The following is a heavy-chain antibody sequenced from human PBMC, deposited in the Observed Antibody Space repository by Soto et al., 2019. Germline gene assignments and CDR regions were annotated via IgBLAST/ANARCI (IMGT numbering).Heavy chain of an antibody. V-gene: IGHV4-30-2*01. J-gene: IGHJ6*02. CDR2: IYHSGST. CDR3: AKARGRLYGMDV. Sequence: NPSETLSLTCAVSGGSISSGGYSWSWIRQPPGKGLEWIGYIYHSGSTYYNPSLKSRVTISVDRSKNQFSLKLSSVTAADTAVYYCAKARGRLYGMDVWGQGTTVTVS. D-gene: IGHD6-25*01. CDR1: GGSISSGGYS.